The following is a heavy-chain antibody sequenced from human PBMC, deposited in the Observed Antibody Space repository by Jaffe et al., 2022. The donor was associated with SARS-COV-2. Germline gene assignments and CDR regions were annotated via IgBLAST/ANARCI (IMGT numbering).Heavy chain of an antibody. D-gene: IGHD3-16*01. CDR1: GDSVSSIFLT. J-gene: IGHJ4*02. CDR2: TYYRSKWDD. Sequence: QVQLQQSGPRLVKPSQTLSLTCAISGDSVSSIFLTWNWIRQSPSRGLEWLGRTYYRSKWDDDYAVSVKSRITITPDTSANQFSLQLKSVTPEDTAVYYCVGVRGGLFEYWGQGTLVTVSS. CDR3: VGVRGGLFEY. V-gene: IGHV6-1*01.